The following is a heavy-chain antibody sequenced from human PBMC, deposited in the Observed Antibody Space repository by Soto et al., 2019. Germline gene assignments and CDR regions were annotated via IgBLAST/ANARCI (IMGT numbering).Heavy chain of an antibody. Sequence: QITLKESGPTLVKPTQTLTLTCTFSGFSLSTSGVGVGWIRQPPGKALEWLALIYWDDDKRYSPSLKRRLTITKDTSKNQVVLTMTNMNPVDTATYYCAHRRGSSRWYGWFDPWGQGTLVTVSS. CDR1: GFSLSTSGVG. D-gene: IGHD6-19*01. J-gene: IGHJ5*02. CDR2: IYWDDDK. V-gene: IGHV2-5*02. CDR3: AHRRGSSRWYGWFDP.